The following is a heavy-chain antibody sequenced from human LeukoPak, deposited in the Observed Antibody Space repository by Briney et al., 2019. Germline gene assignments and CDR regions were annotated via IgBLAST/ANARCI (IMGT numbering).Heavy chain of an antibody. CDR2: FDPEDGET. CDR3: ATVSSYGYQAYFDY. V-gene: IGHV1-24*01. CDR1: GYTRTELS. D-gene: IGHD5-18*01. J-gene: IGHJ4*02. Sequence: ASVKVSCKVSGYTRTELSMHWVRQAPGKGLEWIGGFDPEDGETIYAQKFQGRVTMTEDTSTDTAYMELSSLRSEDTAVYYCATVSSYGYQAYFDYWGQGTLVTVSS.